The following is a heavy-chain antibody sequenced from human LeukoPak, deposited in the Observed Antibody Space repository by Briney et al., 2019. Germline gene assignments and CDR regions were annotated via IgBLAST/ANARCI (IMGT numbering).Heavy chain of an antibody. J-gene: IGHJ4*02. CDR1: GFTFSSYA. CDR2: ISGSGGST. Sequence: GGSLRLSCAASGFTFSSYAMNWVRQAPGKGLEWVSSISGSGGSTYYGDSVKGRFTIYSDKSKNTLYLQMNSLRAEDTAVYYCAKDPRLQLLWFGELYPYYFDYWGQGTLVTVSS. CDR3: AKDPRLQLLWFGELYPYYFDY. D-gene: IGHD3-10*01. V-gene: IGHV3-23*01.